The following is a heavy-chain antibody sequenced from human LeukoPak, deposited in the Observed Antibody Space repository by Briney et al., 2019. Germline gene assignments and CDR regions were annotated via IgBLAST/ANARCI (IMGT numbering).Heavy chain of an antibody. CDR2: ISAYNGNT. CDR3: ARDKRWLQSGGRDQADY. CDR1: GYTFPSYG. D-gene: IGHD5-24*01. V-gene: IGHV1-18*01. J-gene: IGHJ4*02. Sequence: ASVKVSCKASGYTFPSYGISWVRQASGQGLEWMGWISAYNGNTNYAQKLQGRVTMTTDTSTSTAYMELRSLRSDDTAVYYCARDKRWLQSGGRDQADYRGQGTLVTVAS.